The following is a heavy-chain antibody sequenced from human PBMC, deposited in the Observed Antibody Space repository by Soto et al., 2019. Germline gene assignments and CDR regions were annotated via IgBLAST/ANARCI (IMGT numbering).Heavy chain of an antibody. CDR3: AKERGGKYSYVHY. Sequence: QVQLVESGGGVVQPGRSLRLSCAASGFTFSSYGMHWVRQAPGKGLVWVAGIACDGSNKYYADSVKGRFTISRDNSKNTVYLQMNSLRAEDTAVYYCAKERGGKYSYVHYWGQGTMVTVSS. J-gene: IGHJ4*02. V-gene: IGHV3-30*18. D-gene: IGHD5-18*01. CDR1: GFTFSSYG. CDR2: IACDGSNK.